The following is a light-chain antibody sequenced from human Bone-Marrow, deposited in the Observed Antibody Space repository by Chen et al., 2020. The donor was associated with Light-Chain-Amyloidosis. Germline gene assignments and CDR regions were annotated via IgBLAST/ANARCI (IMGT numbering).Light chain of an antibody. Sequence: QSALTQPASVSGSPGQSITISCTGTSSDVGSYNLVSWYHQHPGKAPKLMINEVIKRPSGVANRFSGSKSGNTASLTISGLRAEDEADYYCCSYAGSSTPWVFGGGTKLTVL. J-gene: IGLJ3*02. CDR2: EVI. CDR1: SSDVGSYNL. CDR3: CSYAGSSTPWV. V-gene: IGLV2-23*02.